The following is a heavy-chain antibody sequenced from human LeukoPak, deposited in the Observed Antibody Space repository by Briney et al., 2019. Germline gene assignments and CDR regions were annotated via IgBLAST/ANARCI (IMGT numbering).Heavy chain of an antibody. D-gene: IGHD2-21*02. CDR1: GFTFSSYN. V-gene: IGHV3-21*01. CDR2: ISSSSSYI. Sequence: PGGSLRLSCAASGFTFSSYNMNWVRQAPGKGLEWVSYISSSSSYIYYADSVRGRFTISRDNAKNSLYLQMNSLRAEDTAVYYCARVLGDYPPDDYWGQGTLVTVSS. CDR3: ARVLGDYPPDDY. J-gene: IGHJ4*02.